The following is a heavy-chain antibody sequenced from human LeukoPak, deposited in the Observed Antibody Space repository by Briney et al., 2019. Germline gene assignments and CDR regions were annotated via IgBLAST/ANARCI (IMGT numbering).Heavy chain of an antibody. J-gene: IGHJ5*02. D-gene: IGHD2-2*01. V-gene: IGHV4-59*01. CDR3: ARVKGSSSWLNWLDP. CDR2: IYYSGST. CDR1: GGSISSYY. Sequence: SETLSLTCTVSGGSISSYYWSWIRQPPGKGLEWIGHIYYSGSTDYNPSLKSRVTISVDTSKNQFSLKLSSVTAADTAVYYCARVKGSSSWLNWLDPWGQGTLVTVSS.